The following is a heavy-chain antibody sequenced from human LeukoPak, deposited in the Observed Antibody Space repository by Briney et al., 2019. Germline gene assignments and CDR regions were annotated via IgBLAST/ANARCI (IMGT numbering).Heavy chain of an antibody. D-gene: IGHD3-22*01. CDR1: GYIFIDHY. CDR3: APEWLSKIFDY. Sequence: ASVKVSCKASGYIFIDHYIHWVQQAPGKGLEWVGRIDPEDGETIYAEKFQGRVTITADTSRDTAYMELSSLRSEDTAVYYCAPEWLSKIFDYWGQGSLVTVSS. J-gene: IGHJ4*02. CDR2: IDPEDGET. V-gene: IGHV1-69-2*01.